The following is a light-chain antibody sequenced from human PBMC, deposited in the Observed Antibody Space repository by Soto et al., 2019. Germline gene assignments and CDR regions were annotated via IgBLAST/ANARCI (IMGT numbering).Light chain of an antibody. CDR1: SSDVGGYNY. CDR3: RSYTSRSTIV. V-gene: IGLV2-14*01. Sequence: QSALTQPASVSGSPGQSITISCTGTSSDVGGYNYVSWYQQHPGKAPKLMIYEVSNRPSGVSNRFSGSKSGNTASLTISGLQAEDEADYYCRSYTSRSTIVFGAGTKVTV. J-gene: IGLJ1*01. CDR2: EVS.